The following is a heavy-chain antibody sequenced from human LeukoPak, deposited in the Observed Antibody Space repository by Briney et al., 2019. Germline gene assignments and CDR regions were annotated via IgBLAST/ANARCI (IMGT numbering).Heavy chain of an antibody. V-gene: IGHV3-9*01. CDR2: ISWNSGSI. CDR1: GFTFDDYA. J-gene: IGHJ4*02. D-gene: IGHD3-10*01. CDR3: AKVRSMVRGDYYFDY. Sequence: PGGSLRLSCAASGFTFDDYAMHWVRQAPGKGLEWVSGISWNSGSIGYADSVKGRFTISRDSAKNSLYLQMNSLRAEDTALYYCAKVRSMVRGDYYFDYWGQGTLVTVSS.